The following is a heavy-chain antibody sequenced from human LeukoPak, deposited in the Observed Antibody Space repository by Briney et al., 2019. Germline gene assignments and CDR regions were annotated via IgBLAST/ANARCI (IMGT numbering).Heavy chain of an antibody. CDR1: GFTFSSYS. CDR2: ISSSSSYI. J-gene: IGHJ6*02. Sequence: GGSLRLSCAASGFTFSSYSMDWVRQAPGKGLEWVSSISSSSSYIYYADSVKGRFTISRDNAKNSLYLQMNSLRAEDTAVYYCAGIAAALDVWAQGTTVTVSS. V-gene: IGHV3-21*01. CDR3: AGIAAALDV. D-gene: IGHD6-13*01.